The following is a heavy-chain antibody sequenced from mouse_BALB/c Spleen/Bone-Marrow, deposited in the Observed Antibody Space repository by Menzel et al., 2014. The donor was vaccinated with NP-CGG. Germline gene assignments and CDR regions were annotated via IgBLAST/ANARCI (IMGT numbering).Heavy chain of an antibody. V-gene: IGHV5-12-2*01. J-gene: IGHJ2*01. CDR2: ISDGGGST. CDR1: GFTFGSYT. D-gene: IGHD2-1*01. CDR3: ARQIYFPYFDY. Sequence: EVQRVESGGGLVQPGGSLKLSCAASGFTFGSYTMSWVRQTPEKRLEWVAYISDGGGSTYYPDTVKGRFTISRDNAKNTLYLQMSSLKSEDTAMYYCARQIYFPYFDYWGQGTTLTVSS.